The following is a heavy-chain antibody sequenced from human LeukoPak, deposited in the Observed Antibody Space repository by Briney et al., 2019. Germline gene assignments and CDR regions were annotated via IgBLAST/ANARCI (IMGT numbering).Heavy chain of an antibody. D-gene: IGHD2-21*01. CDR2: IYHSGST. CDR3: ARDRVVATRVYFDY. V-gene: IGHV4-4*02. Sequence: SGTLSLTCAVSGGSISSSNWWSWVRQPPGKGLGWNGEIYHSGSTNYNPSLKSRVTISVDKSKNQFSLKLSSVTAADTAVYYCARDRVVATRVYFDYWGQGTLVTVSS. J-gene: IGHJ4*02. CDR1: GGSISSSNW.